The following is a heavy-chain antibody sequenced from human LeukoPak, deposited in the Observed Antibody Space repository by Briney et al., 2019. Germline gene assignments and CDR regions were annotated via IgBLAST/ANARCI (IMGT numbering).Heavy chain of an antibody. CDR3: AKYNDHVYYYYGMDV. J-gene: IGHJ6*02. CDR1: GFTFSGYD. V-gene: IGHV3-30*18. Sequence: GGSLRLSCVASGFTFSGYDIHWVRQAPGKGLEWVTLISYDGSNKYYADSVKGRFTISRDNPKNTLYLQMNSLRGEDTAVYYCAKYNDHVYYYYGMDVWGQGTTVTVSS. CDR2: ISYDGSNK. D-gene: IGHD3-3*01.